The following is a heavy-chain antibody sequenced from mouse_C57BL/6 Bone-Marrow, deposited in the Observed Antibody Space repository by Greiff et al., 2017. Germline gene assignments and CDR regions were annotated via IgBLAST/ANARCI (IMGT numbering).Heavy chain of an antibody. CDR3: TRERLCYGSSYGY. D-gene: IGHD1-1*01. J-gene: IGHJ2*01. CDR2: IDPETGGT. Sequence: QVHVKQSGAELVRPGASVTLSCKASGYTFTDYEMHWVKQTPVHGLEWIGAIDPETGGTAYNQKFKGKAILTADKSSSTAYMELRSLTSEDSAVYYCTRERLCYGSSYGYWGQGTTLTVSS. CDR1: GYTFTDYE. V-gene: IGHV1-15*01.